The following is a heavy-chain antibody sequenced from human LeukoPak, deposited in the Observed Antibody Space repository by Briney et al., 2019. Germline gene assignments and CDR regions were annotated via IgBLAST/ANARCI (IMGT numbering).Heavy chain of an antibody. CDR3: ARAYDNSGKYFDY. Sequence: SETLSLTCSVSGGSISGYYWSWIRQPPGKGLEWIGYFYYTGYTNYNPSLKSRVTISVDTSKNQFSLELSSVTAADTAVYYCARAYDNSGKYFDYWGQGTLVTVSS. V-gene: IGHV4-59*12. CDR1: GGSISGYY. J-gene: IGHJ4*02. D-gene: IGHD3-22*01. CDR2: FYYTGYT.